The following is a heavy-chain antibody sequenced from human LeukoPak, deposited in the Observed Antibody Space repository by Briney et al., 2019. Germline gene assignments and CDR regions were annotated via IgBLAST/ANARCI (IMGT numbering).Heavy chain of an antibody. Sequence: GGSLRLSCAASGFTFSSYGVHWVRQAPGKGLEWVAVISYDGSNKYYADSVKGRFTISRDNSKNTLYLQMNSLRAEDTAVYYCAKAPLPAADYWYFDLWGRGTLVTVSS. CDR3: AKAPLPAADYWYFDL. CDR2: ISYDGSNK. CDR1: GFTFSSYG. V-gene: IGHV3-30*18. D-gene: IGHD2-2*01. J-gene: IGHJ2*01.